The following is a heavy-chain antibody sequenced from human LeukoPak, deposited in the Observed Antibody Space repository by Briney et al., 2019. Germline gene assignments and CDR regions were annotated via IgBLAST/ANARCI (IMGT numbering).Heavy chain of an antibody. V-gene: IGHV1-46*01. CDR3: ARWAVPGTGGSWFDP. D-gene: IGHD6-19*01. Sequence: GASVKVSCKASGYTFTSYYMHWVRQAPGQGLEWMGIINPSGGSTSYAQKFQGRVTMTRDMSTSTVYMELSSLRSEDTAVYYSARWAVPGTGGSWFDPWGQGTLVTVSS. J-gene: IGHJ5*02. CDR1: GYTFTSYY. CDR2: INPSGGST.